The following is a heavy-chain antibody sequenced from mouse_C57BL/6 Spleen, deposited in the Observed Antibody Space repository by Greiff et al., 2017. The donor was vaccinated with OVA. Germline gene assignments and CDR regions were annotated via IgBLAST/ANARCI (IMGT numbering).Heavy chain of an antibody. CDR2: IYPGDGDT. CDR3: AGLSTMITVDY. D-gene: IGHD2-4*01. CDR1: GYAFSSSW. V-gene: IGHV1-82*01. Sequence: QVQLQQSGPELVKPGASVKISCKASGYAFSSSWMNWVKQRPGKGLEWIGRIYPGDGDTNYNGKFKGKATLTADKSSSTAYMQLSSLTSEDSAVYFCAGLSTMITVDYWGQGTTLTVSA. J-gene: IGHJ2*01.